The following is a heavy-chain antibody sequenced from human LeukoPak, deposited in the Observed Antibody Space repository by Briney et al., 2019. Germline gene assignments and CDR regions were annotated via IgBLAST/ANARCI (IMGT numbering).Heavy chain of an antibody. Sequence: PGGSLRFFCAASGFTFSSYAMHWVRQAPGKGLEYVSAISSNGGSTYYANSVKGRFTISRENSKNTLYLQMGSLRAEDMAVYYCARDHLVGPALLWFGADYWGQGTLVTVSS. CDR3: ARDHLVGPALLWFGADY. J-gene: IGHJ4*02. V-gene: IGHV3-64*01. CDR1: GFTFSSYA. D-gene: IGHD3-10*01. CDR2: ISSNGGST.